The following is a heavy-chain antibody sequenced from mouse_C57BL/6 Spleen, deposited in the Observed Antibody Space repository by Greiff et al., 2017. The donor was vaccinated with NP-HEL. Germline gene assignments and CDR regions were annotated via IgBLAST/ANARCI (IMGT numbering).Heavy chain of an antibody. CDR1: GFTFSSYG. Sequence: EVKLVESGGDLVKPGGSLKLSCAASGFTFSSYGMSWVRQTPDKRLEWVATISSGGSYTYYPDSVKGRFTISRDNAKNTLYLQMSSLKSEDTAMYYCARLDGNYPWFAYWGQGTLVTVSA. J-gene: IGHJ3*01. CDR3: ARLDGNYPWFAY. D-gene: IGHD2-1*01. CDR2: ISSGGSYT. V-gene: IGHV5-6*01.